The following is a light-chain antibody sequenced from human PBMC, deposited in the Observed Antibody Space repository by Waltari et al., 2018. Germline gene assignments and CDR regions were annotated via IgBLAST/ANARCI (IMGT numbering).Light chain of an antibody. CDR3: QQYYSTLIT. J-gene: IGKJ5*01. V-gene: IGKV1-NL1*01. Sequence: DIQMTQSPFSLSASVGDRVTITCWASQGIANSLAWYQQKPGQAPKLLLYAPSTLESGVPSRFSGSGSGTEYTLTISGLQPEDFATYFCQQYYSTLITFGQGTRLEIK. CDR2: APS. CDR1: QGIANS.